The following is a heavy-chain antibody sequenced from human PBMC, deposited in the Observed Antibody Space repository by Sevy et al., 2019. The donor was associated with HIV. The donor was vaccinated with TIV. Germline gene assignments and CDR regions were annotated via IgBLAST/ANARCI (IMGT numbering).Heavy chain of an antibody. CDR2: IKSKTDGGTT. V-gene: IGHV3-15*01. CDR3: TTVVGATVYYYYYMDV. CDR1: GFTFSNAW. Sequence: GGSLRLSCAASGFTFSNAWMSWVRQAPGKGLEWVGRIKSKTDGGTTDYAAPVKGRFTISREDSKNTRYLQMNSLKTEDTAVYYCTTVVGATVYYYYYMDVWGKGTTVTVSS. J-gene: IGHJ6*03. D-gene: IGHD1-26*01.